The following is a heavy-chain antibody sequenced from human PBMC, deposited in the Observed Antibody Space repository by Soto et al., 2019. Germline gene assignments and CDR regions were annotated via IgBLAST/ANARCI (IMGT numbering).Heavy chain of an antibody. CDR3: VREGAIHFDL. D-gene: IGHD5-18*01. J-gene: IGHJ3*01. CDR1: GFTFRDHW. V-gene: IGHV3-74*01. Sequence: QPGGSLRLSCAASGFTFRDHWMHWVRQAPGKGLVWVSRINVDGTIITYADSVRGRFTISRDNARNTLFLQMNSLRVEDTALYHCVREGAIHFDLWGQGTMVTVSS. CDR2: INVDGTII.